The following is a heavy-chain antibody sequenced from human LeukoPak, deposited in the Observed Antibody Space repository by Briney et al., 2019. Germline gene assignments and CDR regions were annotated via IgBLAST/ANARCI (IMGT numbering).Heavy chain of an antibody. V-gene: IGHV4-31*03. J-gene: IGHJ4*02. D-gene: IGHD5-24*01. CDR1: GGSISSRAYY. Sequence: SQTLSLTCTVSGGSISSRAYYWSWIRQHPGKGPEWIGYIYYSGSTYYNPSLKSRVIISLNTSKTQFSLKLSSVTAADTAVYYCARADGTIYYFDSWGQGTVVTVS. CDR2: IYYSGST. CDR3: ARADGTIYYFDS.